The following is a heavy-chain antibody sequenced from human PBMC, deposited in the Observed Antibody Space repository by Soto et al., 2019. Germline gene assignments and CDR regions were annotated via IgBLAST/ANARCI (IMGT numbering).Heavy chain of an antibody. V-gene: IGHV1-46*03. CDR1: GYTFTSYY. Sequence: ASVKVSCKASGYTFTSYYMHWVRQAPGQGLEWMGIINPSGGSTSYAQKFQGRVTMTRDTSTCTVYMELSSLRFEDTAVYYCARDLSRIVVVPAAIYYWGQGTLVTVSS. CDR3: ARDLSRIVVVPAAIYY. J-gene: IGHJ4*02. D-gene: IGHD2-2*01. CDR2: INPSGGST.